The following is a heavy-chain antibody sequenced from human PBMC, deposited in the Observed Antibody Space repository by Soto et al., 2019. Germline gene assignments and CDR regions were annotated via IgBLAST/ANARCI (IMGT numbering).Heavy chain of an antibody. CDR3: AHSASSPNYYYGSGSYYGGWFDP. V-gene: IGHV2-5*02. D-gene: IGHD3-10*01. J-gene: IGHJ5*02. CDR2: IYWDDDK. CDR1: GFSLSTSGVG. Sequence: QITLKESGPTLVKPTQTLTLTCTFSGFSLSTSGVGVGWIRQPPGKALEWLALIYWDDDKRYSPSLKSRLTITTDTSKNQVVLTLTNMDPVDTATYYCAHSASSPNYYYGSGSYYGGWFDPWGQGTLVTVSS.